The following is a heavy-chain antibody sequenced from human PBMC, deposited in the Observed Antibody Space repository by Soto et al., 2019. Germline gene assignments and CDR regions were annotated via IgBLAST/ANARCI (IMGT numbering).Heavy chain of an antibody. CDR1: GGTFHSYA. CDR2: VVPVFAIA. D-gene: IGHD2-8*02. Sequence: QAQLVQSGAEVKIPGSSVRISCKASGGTFHSYAISWVRQAPGQRLEGVGGVVPVFAIADYAQKFQGRATISADESTSTVYLDLSSLTYEDTATYYCARDKGSLSASTGSYYYGMDVWGQGTTVNVSS. CDR3: ARDKGSLSASTGSYYYGMDV. J-gene: IGHJ6*02. V-gene: IGHV1-69*12.